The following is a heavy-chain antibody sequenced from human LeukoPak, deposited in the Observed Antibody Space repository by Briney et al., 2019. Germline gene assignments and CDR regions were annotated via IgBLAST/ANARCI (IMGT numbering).Heavy chain of an antibody. J-gene: IGHJ6*02. CDR1: GGSISSYY. Sequence: SETLSLTCTVSGGSISSYYWSWIRQPAGKGLEWIGRIYTSGSTNYNPSLKSRVTMSVDTSKNQFSLKLSSVTAADTAVYYCARDSSMVRGVIISYYYYGMDVWGQGTTVTVSS. D-gene: IGHD3-10*01. CDR2: IYTSGST. V-gene: IGHV4-4*07. CDR3: ARDSSMVRGVIISYYYYGMDV.